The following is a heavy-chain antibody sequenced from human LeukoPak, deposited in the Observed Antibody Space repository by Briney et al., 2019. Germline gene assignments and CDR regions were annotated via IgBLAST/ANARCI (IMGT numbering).Heavy chain of an antibody. V-gene: IGHV4-59*08. Sequence: SETLSLTCTVSGGSIRSYYWSWIRQPPGRGLEWIGYMHHSGSTKHNPYLKSRVTISVDTSKSQFSLKLSSVTAADTAVYYCARHAAVEGSSGWSPLWWFDPWGQGTLVTVSS. D-gene: IGHD6-19*01. CDR1: GGSIRSYY. CDR3: ARHAAVEGSSGWSPLWWFDP. CDR2: MHHSGST. J-gene: IGHJ5*02.